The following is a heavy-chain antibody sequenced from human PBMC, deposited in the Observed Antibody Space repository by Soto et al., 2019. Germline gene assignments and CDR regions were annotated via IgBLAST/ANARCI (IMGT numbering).Heavy chain of an antibody. CDR1: GYTFSSYD. D-gene: IGHD1-1*01. CDR2: MNPNSGNT. Sequence: QVQLVQSGAEVKKPGASVKVSCKASGYTFSSYDINWVRQATGQGLEWMGWMNPNSGNTGYAQKFRGRVTMTRNTSINTAYMELSSLTSEDTAVYYCARGRPDDGNDHTTSGFDPWGQGTLVTVSS. CDR3: ARGRPDDGNDHTTSGFDP. J-gene: IGHJ5*02. V-gene: IGHV1-8*01.